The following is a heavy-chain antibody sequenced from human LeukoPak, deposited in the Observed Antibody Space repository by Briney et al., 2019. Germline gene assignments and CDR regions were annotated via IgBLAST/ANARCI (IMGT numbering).Heavy chain of an antibody. V-gene: IGHV1-2*02. CDR3: ARESTIYYYYYMDV. CDR2: INPNSGGT. Sequence: ASVNVSCKVSGYTLTELSMHWVRQAPGQGLEGMGWINPNSGGTNYAQKFQGRVTMTRDTSISTAYMELSRLRSDDTAVYYCARESTIYYYYYMDVWGKGTTVTVSS. J-gene: IGHJ6*03. CDR1: GYTLTELS.